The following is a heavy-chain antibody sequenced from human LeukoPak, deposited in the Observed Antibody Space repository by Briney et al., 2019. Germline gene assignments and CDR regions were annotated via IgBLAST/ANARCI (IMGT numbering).Heavy chain of an antibody. Sequence: HPGGSLRLSCAASGFTFSDYNMNWVRQAPGKGLEYVSAISSNGGSTYYANSVKGRFTISRDNSKNTLYLQMGSLRAEDMAVYYCARGLRIAAAIDYWGQGTLVTVSS. J-gene: IGHJ4*02. CDR3: ARGLRIAAAIDY. CDR2: ISSNGGST. D-gene: IGHD6-13*01. CDR1: GFTFSDYN. V-gene: IGHV3-64*01.